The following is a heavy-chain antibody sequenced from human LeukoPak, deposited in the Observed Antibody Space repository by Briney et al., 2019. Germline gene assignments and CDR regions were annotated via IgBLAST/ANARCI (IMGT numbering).Heavy chain of an antibody. CDR2: IYYSGST. CDR3: ARHGPNGMDV. CDR1: GGSISSYY. V-gene: IGHV4-59*08. J-gene: IGHJ6*02. Sequence: SETLSLTCTVSGGSISSYYWSWIRQPPGKGLEWIGYIYYSGSTNYNPSLKSRVTISVDTSKNQFSLKLSSVTAADTGVYYCARHGPNGMDVWGQGTTVTVSS.